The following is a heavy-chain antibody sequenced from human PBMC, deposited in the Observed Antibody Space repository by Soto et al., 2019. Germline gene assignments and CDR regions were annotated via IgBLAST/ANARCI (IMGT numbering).Heavy chain of an antibody. Sequence: GESLKISCKGSGYSFTSYWIGWVRQMPGKGLEWMGIIYPGDSDTRYSPSFQGQVTISADKSISTAYLQWSSLKASDTAMYYCARSVPPPPIAARQHPLYYYYGMDVWGQGTTVTVSS. CDR2: IYPGDSDT. V-gene: IGHV5-51*01. J-gene: IGHJ6*02. CDR3: ARSVPPPPIAARQHPLYYYYGMDV. D-gene: IGHD6-6*01. CDR1: GYSFTSYW.